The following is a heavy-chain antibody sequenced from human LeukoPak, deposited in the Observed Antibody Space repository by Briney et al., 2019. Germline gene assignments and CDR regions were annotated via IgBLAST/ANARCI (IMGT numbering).Heavy chain of an antibody. CDR2: IGGSGGST. CDR3: AKVARGRIAARFPPLFSDY. CDR1: GFTFSSYA. D-gene: IGHD6-6*01. Sequence: GGSLRLSCAASGFTFSSYAMSWVRQAPGKGLEWVSAIGGSGGSTYYADSVKGRFTISRGNSKNTLYLQMNSLRAEDTAVYYCAKVARGRIAARFPPLFSDYWGQGTLVTVSS. J-gene: IGHJ4*02. V-gene: IGHV3-23*01.